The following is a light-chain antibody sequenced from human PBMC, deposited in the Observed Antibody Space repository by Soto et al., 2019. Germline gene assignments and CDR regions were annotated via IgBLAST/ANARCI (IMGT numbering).Light chain of an antibody. CDR2: EGS. V-gene: IGLV2-23*01. J-gene: IGLJ3*02. CDR1: SSDVGSYNL. CDR3: CSYAGSSTWV. Sequence: QSALTQPASVSGSPGQSITISCTGTSSDVGSYNLVSWYQQHPGKAPKLMIYEGSKRPSGVSNRCSGSKSGNTASLTISGLQDEDEDDYYCCSYAGSSTWVFGGGTKLTVL.